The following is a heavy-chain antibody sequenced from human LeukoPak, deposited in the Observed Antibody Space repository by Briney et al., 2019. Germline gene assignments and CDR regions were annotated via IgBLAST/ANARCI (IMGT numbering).Heavy chain of an antibody. J-gene: IGHJ6*02. Sequence: PGGSLRLSCAASGFTFSSYAMSWVRQAPGKGLEWVSAISGSGGSTYYADSVKGRFTISRDNSKNTLYLQMNSLRAEDTAVYYCARASSGWVGYYYGMDVWGQGTTVTVSS. CDR2: ISGSGGST. CDR1: GFTFSSYA. D-gene: IGHD6-19*01. V-gene: IGHV3-23*01. CDR3: ARASSGWVGYYYGMDV.